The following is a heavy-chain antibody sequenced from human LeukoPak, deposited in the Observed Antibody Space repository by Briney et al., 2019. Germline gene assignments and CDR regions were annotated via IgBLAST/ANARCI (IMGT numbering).Heavy chain of an antibody. CDR3: ARASYYYDSSGYYSPEFDY. J-gene: IGHJ4*02. V-gene: IGHV3-30-3*01. CDR2: ISYDGSNK. CDR1: GFTFSSYA. Sequence: AGGSLRLSCAASGFTFSSYAMHWVRQAPGKGLEWVAVISYDGSNKYYADSVKGRFTIPRDNSKNTLYLQMNSLRAEDTAVYYCARASYYYDSSGYYSPEFDYWGQGTLVTVSS. D-gene: IGHD3-22*01.